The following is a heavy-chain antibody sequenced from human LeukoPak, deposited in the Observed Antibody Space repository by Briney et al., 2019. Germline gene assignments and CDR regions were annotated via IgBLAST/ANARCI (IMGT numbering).Heavy chain of an antibody. J-gene: IGHJ5*02. Sequence: GGSLRLSCSASGFTFTTYGMNWVRQAPGKGLEWVSGIGGSGIRTYYADSVKGRFTISRDNSRNTVYLQMKSLRDEDTAVYYCARGRYYYDSSGSIGWFDPWGQGTLVTVSS. CDR2: IGGSGIRT. CDR1: GFTFTTYG. D-gene: IGHD3-22*01. V-gene: IGHV3-23*01. CDR3: ARGRYYYDSSGSIGWFDP.